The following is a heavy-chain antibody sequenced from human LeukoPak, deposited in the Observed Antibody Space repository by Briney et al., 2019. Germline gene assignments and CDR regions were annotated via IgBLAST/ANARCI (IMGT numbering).Heavy chain of an antibody. J-gene: IGHJ4*02. D-gene: IGHD2-8*01. CDR1: GFTFSSYE. CDR3: ARGRPRML. CDR2: ISSSGATT. V-gene: IGHV3-48*03. Sequence: KSGGSLRLSCAASGFTFSSYEMNWVRQAPGKGLEWVSYISSSGATTYYADSVKGRFTISRDNTKNSLYVQMNSLRAEDTAVYYCARGRPRMLWGQGTLVTVSS.